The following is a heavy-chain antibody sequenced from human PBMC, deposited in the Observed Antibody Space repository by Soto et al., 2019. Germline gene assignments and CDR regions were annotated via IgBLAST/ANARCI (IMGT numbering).Heavy chain of an antibody. CDR1: GGSISSGGYY. J-gene: IGHJ4*02. CDR3: ASLAAAGNYYPDY. D-gene: IGHD3-10*01. V-gene: IGHV4-31*03. Sequence: QVQLQESGPRLVKPSQTLSLTCTVSGGSISSGGYYWSWIRQLPGKGLEWIGYIYYTGSTYYNPSLKSRLXXTXDXXKNQFSLKLSSVTAADTAVYYCASLAAAGNYYPDYWGQGTLVTVSS. CDR2: IYYTGST.